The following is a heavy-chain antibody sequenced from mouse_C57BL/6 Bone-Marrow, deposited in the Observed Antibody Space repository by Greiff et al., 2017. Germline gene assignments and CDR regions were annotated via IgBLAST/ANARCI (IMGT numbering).Heavy chain of an antibody. D-gene: IGHD2-12*01. CDR3: ERFRDYSFFDY. CDR1: GYTFTDYY. J-gene: IGHJ2*01. V-gene: IGHV1-19*01. CDR2: INPYNGGT. Sequence: EVQLQQSGPVLVKPGASVKMSCKASGYTFTDYYMNWVKQSHGKSLEWIGVINPYNGGTSYNQKFKGKATLTVDKSSSTAYMELNSLTSEDSAVYYCERFRDYSFFDYWGQGTTLTVSS.